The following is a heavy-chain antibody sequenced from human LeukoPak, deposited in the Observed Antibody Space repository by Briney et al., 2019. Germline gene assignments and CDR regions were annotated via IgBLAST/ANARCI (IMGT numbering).Heavy chain of an antibody. J-gene: IGHJ6*03. D-gene: IGHD6-25*01. Sequence: GGSLRLSCVASGFTFSNAWMSWVRQPPGKGLEWVSNIGTSSTTIYYADSVKGRFTISRDNAKNSLYLQMNSLRADDTAVYYCARFAAGGSYYYYMDVWGKGTTVTVSS. CDR3: ARFAAGGSYYYYMDV. V-gene: IGHV3-48*01. CDR2: IGTSSTTI. CDR1: GFTFSNAW.